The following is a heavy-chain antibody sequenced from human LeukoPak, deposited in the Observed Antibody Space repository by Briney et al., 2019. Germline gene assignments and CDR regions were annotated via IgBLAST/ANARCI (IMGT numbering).Heavy chain of an antibody. V-gene: IGHV3-30*01. Sequence: PGGSLRLSCAASGFTFSSYAMHWVRQAPGKGLEWVAVISYDGSNKYYADSVKGRFTISRDNSKNTLYLQMNSLRAEDTAVYYCARAGYSSSWGANYYYYMDVWGKGTMVTVSS. D-gene: IGHD6-13*01. CDR1: GFTFSSYA. CDR3: ARAGYSSSWGANYYYYMDV. CDR2: ISYDGSNK. J-gene: IGHJ6*03.